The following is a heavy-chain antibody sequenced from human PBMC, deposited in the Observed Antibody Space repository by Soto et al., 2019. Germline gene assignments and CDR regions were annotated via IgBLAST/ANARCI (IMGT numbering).Heavy chain of an antibody. CDR2: ISYDGSNK. CDR3: AKDQGYSSSWSLYYYYGMDV. Sequence: HPGGSLRLSCAASGFTFSSYGMHWVRQAPGKGLEWVAVISYDGSNKYYADSVKGRFTISRDNSKNTLYLQMNSLRAEDTAVYYCAKDQGYSSSWSLYYYYGMDVWGQGTTVTVSS. V-gene: IGHV3-30*18. CDR1: GFTFSSYG. D-gene: IGHD6-13*01. J-gene: IGHJ6*02.